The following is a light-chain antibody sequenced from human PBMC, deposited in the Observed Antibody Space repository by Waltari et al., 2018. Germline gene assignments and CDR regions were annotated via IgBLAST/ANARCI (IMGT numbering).Light chain of an antibody. Sequence: QSVLTLPPSVSAAPGQKVTISCSGSTSNIGNNYVSWYQQFPGAAPKVLIYGNDNRATGIPDRFSGSKSGTSATLDITGLQTGDEADYYCGTWDNTLSAVFGGGTKVTVL. CDR2: GND. CDR1: TSNIGNNY. V-gene: IGLV1-51*02. J-gene: IGLJ2*01. CDR3: GTWDNTLSAV.